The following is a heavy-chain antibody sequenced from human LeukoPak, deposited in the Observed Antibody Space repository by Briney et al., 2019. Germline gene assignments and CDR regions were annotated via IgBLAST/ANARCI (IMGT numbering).Heavy chain of an antibody. V-gene: IGHV4-39*07. Sequence: SETLSLTCTVSGGSISSSSYYWGWIRQPPGKGLEWIGSIYYSGSTYYNPSLKSRVTISVDTSKNQFSLKLSSVTAADTAVYYCARVRWSQLDNWFAPWGQGTRVTVSS. J-gene: IGHJ5*02. CDR3: ARVRWSQLDNWFAP. CDR1: GGSISSSSYY. CDR2: IYYSGST. D-gene: IGHD2-2*01.